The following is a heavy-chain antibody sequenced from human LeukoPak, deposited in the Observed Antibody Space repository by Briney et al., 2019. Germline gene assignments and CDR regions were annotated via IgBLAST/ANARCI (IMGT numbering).Heavy chain of an antibody. CDR3: ARGRRITIFGVVTPRGYYYMDV. Sequence: ASVKVSCKASGYTFTSYGISWVRQAPGQGLEWMGWISAYNGNTNYAQKLQVRVTMTTDTSTSTAYMELRSLRSDDTAVYYCARGRRITIFGVVTPRGYYYMDVWGKGTTVTVSS. J-gene: IGHJ6*03. CDR1: GYTFTSYG. CDR2: ISAYNGNT. D-gene: IGHD3-3*01. V-gene: IGHV1-18*01.